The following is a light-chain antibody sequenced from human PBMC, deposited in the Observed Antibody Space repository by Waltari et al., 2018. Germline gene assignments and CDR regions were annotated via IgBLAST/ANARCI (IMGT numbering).Light chain of an antibody. V-gene: IGKV1-39*01. CDR3: QQSYSTPRT. Sequence: DIQMTQSPSPLSASVGDRVTITRRASQSISSYLNWYQQKPGKAPKLLIYAASSLQSGVPSRFSGSGSGTDFTLTISSLQPEDFATYYCQQSYSTPRTFGQGTKVEIK. CDR2: AAS. CDR1: QSISSY. J-gene: IGKJ1*01.